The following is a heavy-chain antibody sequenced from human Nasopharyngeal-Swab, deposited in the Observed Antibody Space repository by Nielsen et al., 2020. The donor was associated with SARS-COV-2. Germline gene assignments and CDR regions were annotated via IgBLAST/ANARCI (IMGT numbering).Heavy chain of an antibody. J-gene: IGHJ5*02. CDR1: GFTISAYS. D-gene: IGHD2-21*01. CDR3: ARDVAGADSA. V-gene: IGHV3-21*06. Sequence: GESLKISCAASGFTISAYSMNWVRQAPGKGLEWVSSITTTGSHTYYADSVKGRFTISRDNAKNTLYLQMNSLRVEDTGLYYCARDVAGADSAWGQGTLVTVSS. CDR2: ITTTGSHT.